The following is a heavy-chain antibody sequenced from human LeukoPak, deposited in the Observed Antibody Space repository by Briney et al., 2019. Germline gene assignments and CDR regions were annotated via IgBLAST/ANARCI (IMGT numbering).Heavy chain of an antibody. CDR3: AKDKATDYFDY. J-gene: IGHJ4*02. V-gene: IGHV3-23*01. Sequence: GGPQRLSCEASRFTLSQYDMNWARESPGKALEWVSAIGATGGSTYYADSVKGRFTNTTDNSLNTLYLQMNSVRTEDTAVYYCAKDKATDYFDYWGQGTPVTVSS. CDR1: RFTLSQYD. CDR2: IGATGGST.